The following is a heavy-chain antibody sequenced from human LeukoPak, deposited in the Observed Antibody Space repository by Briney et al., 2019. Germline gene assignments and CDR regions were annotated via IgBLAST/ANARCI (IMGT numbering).Heavy chain of an antibody. D-gene: IGHD2-2*01. CDR2: IYNSGST. Sequence: SETLSLTCTVSGGSISSSSYYWGWIRQPPGKGMEWIGSIYNSGSTYYNPSLKSRVTISVDTTKNQFSLKLSSVTAADTAVYYCARGGYCSSTSCYVVNNYYYYYMDVWGKGTTVTVSS. J-gene: IGHJ6*03. V-gene: IGHV4-39*01. CDR1: GGSISSSSYY. CDR3: ARGGYCSSTSCYVVNNYYYYYMDV.